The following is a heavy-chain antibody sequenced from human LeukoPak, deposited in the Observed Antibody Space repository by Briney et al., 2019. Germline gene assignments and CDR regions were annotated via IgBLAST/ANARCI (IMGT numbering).Heavy chain of an antibody. J-gene: IGHJ4*02. CDR2: TGDSDT. Sequence: GESLKISCQGSGYRFSNYWIAWVRQVPGKGLEWMGVTGDSDTRYSPSFEGQVTMSVDKSINTAYLQWSSLKASDTAMYYCARHFGTGTSFDYWGQGTLVTVSS. CDR1: GYRFSNYW. V-gene: IGHV5-51*01. CDR3: ARHFGTGTSFDY. D-gene: IGHD3/OR15-3a*01.